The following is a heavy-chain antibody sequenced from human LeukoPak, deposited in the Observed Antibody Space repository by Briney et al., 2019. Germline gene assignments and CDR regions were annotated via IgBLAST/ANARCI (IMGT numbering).Heavy chain of an antibody. CDR1: GGSFSGYY. V-gene: IGHV4-34*01. D-gene: IGHD3-9*01. Sequence: SETLSLTCAVYGGSFSGYYWSWIRQPPGKGLEWIGEINHSGSTNYNPSLKSRVTISVDTSKNQFSLKLSSVTAADTAVYYCASWALRDDWLSARDIWGQGTMVTVSS. J-gene: IGHJ3*02. CDR2: INHSGST. CDR3: ASWALRDDWLSARDI.